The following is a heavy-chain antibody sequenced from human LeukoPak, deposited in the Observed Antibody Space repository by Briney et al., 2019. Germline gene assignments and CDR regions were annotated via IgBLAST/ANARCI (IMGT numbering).Heavy chain of an antibody. CDR1: GGSFSGYY. CDR3: ARDLRAAAGYNWFDP. CDR2: INHSGST. D-gene: IGHD6-13*01. V-gene: IGHV4-34*01. J-gene: IGHJ5*02. Sequence: SETLSLTCAVYGGSFSGYYWSWIRQPPGKGLEWIGEINHSGSTNYNPSLKSRVTISVDTSKNQFSLKLSSVTAADTAVYYCARDLRAAAGYNWFDPWGQGTLVTVSS.